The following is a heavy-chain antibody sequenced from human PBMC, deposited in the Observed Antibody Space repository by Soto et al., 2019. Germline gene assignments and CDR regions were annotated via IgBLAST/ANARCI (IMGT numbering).Heavy chain of an antibody. CDR1: GDSITSGGYS. CDR3: ARAHYGPSGYYFDS. V-gene: IGHV4-30-2*01. CDR2: IYHTGSA. J-gene: IGHJ4*02. D-gene: IGHD3-22*01. Sequence: PSETLSLTSSVSGDSITSGGYSWNWIRQPPRRGLEWIGYIYHTGSASYSPSLKGRVTISVDKSKNQFSLSLNSVTAADTAIYYCARAHYGPSGYYFDSWGQGSLVTVSS.